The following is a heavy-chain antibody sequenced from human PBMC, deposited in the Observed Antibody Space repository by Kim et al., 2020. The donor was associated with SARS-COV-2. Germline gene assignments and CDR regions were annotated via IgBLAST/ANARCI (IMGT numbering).Heavy chain of an antibody. CDR2: INHSGST. J-gene: IGHJ6*02. CDR1: GGSFSGYY. Sequence: SETLSLTCAVYGGSFSGYYWSWIRQPPGKGLEWIGEINHSGSTNYNPSLKSRVTISVDTSKNQFSLKLSSVTAADTAVYYCARESLEWLSYGMDVWGQGTTVTVSS. CDR3: ARESLEWLSYGMDV. D-gene: IGHD3-3*01. V-gene: IGHV4-34*01.